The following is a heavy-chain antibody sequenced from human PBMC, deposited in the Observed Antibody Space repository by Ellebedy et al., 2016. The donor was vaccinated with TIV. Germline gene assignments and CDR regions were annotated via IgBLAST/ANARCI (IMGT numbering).Heavy chain of an antibody. V-gene: IGHV3-15*01. Sequence: GESLKISXAASGFTFSSYSMNWVRQAPGKGLEWVGRIKSKTDGGTTDYAAPVKGRFTISRDDSKNTLYLQMNSLKTEDTAVYYCTTDSGSYSRDWFDPWGQGTLVTVSS. J-gene: IGHJ5*02. CDR2: IKSKTDGGTT. CDR1: GFTFSSYS. D-gene: IGHD3-10*01. CDR3: TTDSGSYSRDWFDP.